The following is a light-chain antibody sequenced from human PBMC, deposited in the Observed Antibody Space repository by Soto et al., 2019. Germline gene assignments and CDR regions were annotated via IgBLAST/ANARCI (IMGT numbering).Light chain of an antibody. J-gene: IGLJ1*01. CDR3: QVWDTTSDHFF. V-gene: IGLV3-21*02. CDR2: DDR. Sequence: SYELGQPPSVSVAPGQTARITCGGNNIGSYNVHWCQQKPGLAPVLVVYDDRDRPSGIPERFSGSNSGNTAALTISRVEAGDEADYYCQVWDTTSDHFFFGTGTKVTVL. CDR1: NIGSYN.